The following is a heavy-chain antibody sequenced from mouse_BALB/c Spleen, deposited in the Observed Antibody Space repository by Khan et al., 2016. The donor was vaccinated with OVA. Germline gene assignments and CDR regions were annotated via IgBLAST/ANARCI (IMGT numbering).Heavy chain of an antibody. V-gene: IGHV1-20*02. Sequence: VQLQQSGPELVKPGASVKISCKASGYSFTGYFMNWVMQSHGKSLEWIGRINPHIGETFYNQTFKGKATLTVEESSSTAHMERRSLASEDSAVYYCARIYRSDFDYWGQGTTLTVSS. CDR3: ARIYRSDFDY. CDR2: INPHIGET. D-gene: IGHD1-1*01. CDR1: GYSFTGYF. J-gene: IGHJ2*01.